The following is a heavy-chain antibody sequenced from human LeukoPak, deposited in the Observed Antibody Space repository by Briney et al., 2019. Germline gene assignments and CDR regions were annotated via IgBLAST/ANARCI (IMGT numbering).Heavy chain of an antibody. V-gene: IGHV4-59*01. J-gene: IGHJ3*01. D-gene: IGHD1-1*01. CDR3: ARRVGPGISFDV. CDR2: LHYSGNT. Sequence: PSETLSLTCSISGASISTYYWSWIRQPPGKGLQWLGYLHYSGNTNYNPFLKSRVTISVDTSKNQFSLKMSSVTAADTAVYYCARRVGPGISFDVWGQGTMVTVSS. CDR1: GASISTYY.